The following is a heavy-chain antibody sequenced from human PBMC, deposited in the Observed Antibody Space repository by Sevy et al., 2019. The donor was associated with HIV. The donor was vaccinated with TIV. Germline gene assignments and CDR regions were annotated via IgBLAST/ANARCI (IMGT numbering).Heavy chain of an antibody. V-gene: IGHV1-18*01. Sequence: ASVKVSCKASGYTFTSYGISWVRQAPGQGLEWMGWLSAYNGNTNYAQKLQGRVTMTTDTSTSTAYMELRSLRSDDTAGYYCAGFYVRLILDYRGQGPLVKVSS. D-gene: IGHD3-10*02. CDR1: GYTFTSYG. CDR3: AGFYVRLILDY. J-gene: IGHJ4*02. CDR2: LSAYNGNT.